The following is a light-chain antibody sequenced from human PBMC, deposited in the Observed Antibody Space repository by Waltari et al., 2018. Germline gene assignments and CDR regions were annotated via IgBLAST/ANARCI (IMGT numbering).Light chain of an antibody. J-gene: IGKJ4*01. CDR3: QELNTYPQSLT. CDR2: AAS. CDR1: QGISSY. V-gene: IGKV1-9*01. Sequence: DIQLTQSPSFLSASIGDRVTITCRASQGISSYLAWYQQKPGKAPKLLIYAASTLQSGVPSRFSGSGSGTEFTLTISSLQPGDFATYYCQELNTYPQSLTFGGGTKVEI.